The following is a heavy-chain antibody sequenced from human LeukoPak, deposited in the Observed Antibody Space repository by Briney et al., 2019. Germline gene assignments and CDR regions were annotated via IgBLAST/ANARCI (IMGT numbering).Heavy chain of an antibody. D-gene: IGHD2-15*01. CDR1: GGSISGYY. V-gene: IGHV4-4*07. CDR3: ARDDLVYSVHHGMDV. J-gene: IGHJ6*02. CDR2: IYTSESI. Sequence: PSETLSLTCTVSGGSISGYYWSWIRQPAGKGLEWIGRIYTSESINYNPTLKSRITMSVDTSKNQISLRLSSVAAADTAVYFCARDDLVYSVHHGMDVWGRGITVTVSS.